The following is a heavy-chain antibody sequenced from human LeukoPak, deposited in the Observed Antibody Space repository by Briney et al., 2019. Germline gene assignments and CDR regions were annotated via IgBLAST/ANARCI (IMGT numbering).Heavy chain of an antibody. D-gene: IGHD1-14*01. CDR1: GFTFSNYG. CDR3: AKTTGTQPAV. J-gene: IGHJ4*02. CDR2: IRNDGSNN. V-gene: IGHV3-30*02. Sequence: GGSLRLSCAASGFTFSNYGMHWVRQAPGKGLEWVAYIRNDGSNNYYEDSVKGRFTISRDNSKNTLYLQMNSLRAEDTAVYYCAKTTGTQPAVWGQGTLVTVSS.